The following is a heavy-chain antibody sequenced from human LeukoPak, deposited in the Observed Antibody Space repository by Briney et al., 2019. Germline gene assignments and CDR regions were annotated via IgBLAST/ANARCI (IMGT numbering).Heavy chain of an antibody. CDR3: AKDLWGFVEVAAIFDY. J-gene: IGHJ4*02. CDR2: ISGSGGST. CDR1: GFTFDDYA. V-gene: IGHV3-23*01. Sequence: SGGSLRLSCAASGFTFDDYAMHWVRQAPGKGLEWVSGISGSGGSTDYADSVKGRFIISRDNSKNTLYLQMNSLRVEDTAVYYCAKDLWGFVEVAAIFDYWGQGTLVTVSS. D-gene: IGHD2-15*01.